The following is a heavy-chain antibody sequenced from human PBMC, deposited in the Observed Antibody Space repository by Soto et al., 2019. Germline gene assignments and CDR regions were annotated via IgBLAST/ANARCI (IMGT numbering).Heavy chain of an antibody. D-gene: IGHD6-13*01. V-gene: IGHV3-30-3*01. Sequence: GGSLRLSCAASGFTFSSYAMHWVRQAPGKGLEWVAVISYDGSNKYYADSVKGRFTISRDNSKNTLYLQMNSLRAEDTAVYYCARALIAAAGLRSYYFDYWGQGTLVTVSS. J-gene: IGHJ4*02. CDR1: GFTFSSYA. CDR2: ISYDGSNK. CDR3: ARALIAAAGLRSYYFDY.